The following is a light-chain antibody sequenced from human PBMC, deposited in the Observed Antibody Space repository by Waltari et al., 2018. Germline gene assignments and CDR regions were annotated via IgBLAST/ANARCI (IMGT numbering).Light chain of an antibody. V-gene: IGKV1-5*03. CDR2: KAS. J-gene: IGKJ2*01. Sequence: DIQMTQSPSTLSASVGASVTITCQASQSISCWLAWYQHKPGKAPKILIYKASSLKNAVPSMVSGSGSGTEFTLTISSLQPDDFATYYCEQYNSYSYTFGQGTKLGIK. CDR1: QSISCW. CDR3: EQYNSYSYT.